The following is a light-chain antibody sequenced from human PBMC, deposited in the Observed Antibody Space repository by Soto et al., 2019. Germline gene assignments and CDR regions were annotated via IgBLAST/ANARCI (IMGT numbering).Light chain of an antibody. Sequence: QSVLTQPPSASGTPGQRVTISCSGSSSNVGSHTVNWYQQVPGTAPKLLIYDNNRRPSGVPDRFSGSKSATSASLAISGLQSDDEAYYCCASCDDLLNGVFGGGTKLTVL. J-gene: IGLJ2*01. CDR3: ASCDDLLNGV. CDR2: DNN. V-gene: IGLV1-44*01. CDR1: SSNVGSHT.